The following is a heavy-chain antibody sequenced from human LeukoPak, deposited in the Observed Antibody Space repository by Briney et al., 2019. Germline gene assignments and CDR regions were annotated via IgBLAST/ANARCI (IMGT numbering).Heavy chain of an antibody. V-gene: IGHV1-2*02. D-gene: IGHD2-15*01. CDR3: ARAYCSGGSCYPDY. CDR1: GYTFTGYY. Sequence: GASVKVSCKASGYTFTGYYMHWVRQAPGQGLEWMGWINPNSGGTNYAQKFQGRVTMTRDTSISTAYMELSRLRSDDTAAYYCARAYCSGGSCYPDYWGQGTLVTVSS. J-gene: IGHJ4*02. CDR2: INPNSGGT.